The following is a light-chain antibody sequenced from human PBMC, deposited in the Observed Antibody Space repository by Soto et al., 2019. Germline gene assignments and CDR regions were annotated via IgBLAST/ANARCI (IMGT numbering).Light chain of an antibody. CDR3: QPTDSHLRK. V-gene: IGKV1D-12*01. Sequence: DIQMTQSPSSVSASVGDRVTITCRASQGLSNWLAWYQQQPGQAPKFLFFTASSVQSRVPSRFSGSRSGTDFTLTSSSLQPEDFGTYDCQPTDSHLRKFGPGNKVDSK. CDR2: TAS. J-gene: IGKJ3*01. CDR1: QGLSNW.